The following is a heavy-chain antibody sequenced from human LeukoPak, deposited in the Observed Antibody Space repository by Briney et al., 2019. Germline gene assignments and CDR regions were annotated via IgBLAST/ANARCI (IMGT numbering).Heavy chain of an antibody. CDR1: GYSFTSYW. D-gene: IGHD3-10*01. CDR3: ARCTDGSGSYYNFPNYYYYYYMDV. Sequence: PGESLKISCKGSGYSFTSYWIGWVRQMPGKGLEWMGIIYPGDPDTRYSPSFQGQVTISADKSISTAYLQWSSLKASDTATYYCARCTDGSGSYYNFPNYYYYYYMDVWGKGTTVTVSS. CDR2: IYPGDPDT. J-gene: IGHJ6*03. V-gene: IGHV5-51*03.